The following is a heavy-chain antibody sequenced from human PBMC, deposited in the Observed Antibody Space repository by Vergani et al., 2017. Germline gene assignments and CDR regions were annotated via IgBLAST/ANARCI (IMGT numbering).Heavy chain of an antibody. D-gene: IGHD6-19*01. CDR3: AKVGRSEVAGTFGAFGI. J-gene: IGHJ3*02. Sequence: EVQLLESGGDLVQPGGSLRLSCEASGFTFIMHAMSWVRQDPGKGLEWVSTLSASDRRTHYADSVKGRFTISRDISKNTMFLHMNSLRPEDTDVYYCAKVGRSEVAGTFGAFGIWGQGTMGTVSS. V-gene: IGHV3-23*01. CDR2: LSASDRRT. CDR1: GFTFIMHA.